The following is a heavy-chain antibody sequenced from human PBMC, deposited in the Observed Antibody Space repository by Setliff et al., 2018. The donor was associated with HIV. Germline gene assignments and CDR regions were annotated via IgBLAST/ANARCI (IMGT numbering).Heavy chain of an antibody. CDR2: IYYSGTP. V-gene: IGHV4-39*07. D-gene: IGHD2-21*02. J-gene: IGHJ4*02. CDR1: GGSISGYY. CDR3: ARQGNIVVVTSFGY. Sequence: KPSETLSLTCTVSGGSISGYYWSWLRQSPGKGLEWIGSIYYSGTPYYSPSLNSRVTISLDMSKTQFFLRLISMTAADTAVYYCARQGNIVVVTSFGYWGQGTLVTVSS.